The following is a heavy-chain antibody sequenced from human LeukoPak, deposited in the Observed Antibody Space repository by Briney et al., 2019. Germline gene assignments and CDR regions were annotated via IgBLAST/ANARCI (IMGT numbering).Heavy chain of an antibody. Sequence: ASVKVSCKASGYTFTGYYMHWVRQAPGQGLEWMGWINPNSGGTKYAQKFQGRVTMTRDTSISTAYMELSRLTSGDTAVYYCASGGERYSSGWYGDYWGQGTLVTVSS. CDR2: INPNSGGT. V-gene: IGHV1-2*02. CDR3: ASGGERYSSGWYGDY. J-gene: IGHJ4*02. D-gene: IGHD6-19*01. CDR1: GYTFTGYY.